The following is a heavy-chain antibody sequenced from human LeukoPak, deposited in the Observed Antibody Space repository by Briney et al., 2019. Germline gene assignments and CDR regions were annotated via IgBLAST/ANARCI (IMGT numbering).Heavy chain of an antibody. V-gene: IGHV4-59*01. D-gene: IGHD2-21*02. CDR3: ARGAMTNIRSWFDP. CDR1: GGSINSYC. J-gene: IGHJ5*02. CDR2: VSYSGNT. Sequence: SETLSLIRTVSGGSINSYCWSWIRQPPGKGLEWIGYVSYSGNTNYNPSIKSRVTISVDTSRDQFSLKLSSLTAADTAVYYCARGAMTNIRSWFDPWGQGTLVTVSS.